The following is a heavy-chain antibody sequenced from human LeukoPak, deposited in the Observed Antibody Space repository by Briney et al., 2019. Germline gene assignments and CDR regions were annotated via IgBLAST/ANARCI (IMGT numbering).Heavy chain of an antibody. D-gene: IGHD1-1*01. CDR1: GFTFSSYW. V-gene: IGHV3-74*01. J-gene: IGHJ6*04. CDR3: ARDSLSCNWNDVVLMDV. CDR2: INSDGSST. Sequence: PGGSLRLSCAASGFTFSSYWMHWVRQAPGKGLVWVSRINSDGSSTSYADSVKGRFTISRDNAKNTLYLQMNSLRAEDTAVYYCARDSLSCNWNDVVLMDVWGKGTTVTVSS.